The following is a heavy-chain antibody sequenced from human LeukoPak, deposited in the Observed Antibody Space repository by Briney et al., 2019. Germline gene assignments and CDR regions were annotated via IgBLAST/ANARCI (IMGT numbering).Heavy chain of an antibody. J-gene: IGHJ4*02. V-gene: IGHV3-74*03. CDR1: GFTLSNDW. D-gene: IGHD1-26*01. CDR2: ISSDGTNT. CDR3: VVGGGIY. Sequence: GGSLRLSCAASGFTLSNDWTHWVRQAPGKGLVWVPRISSDGTNTLYADSVKGRFTISRDNARNTLHPQMNSLRADDTAVYYCVVGGGIYWGQGTLVTVSS.